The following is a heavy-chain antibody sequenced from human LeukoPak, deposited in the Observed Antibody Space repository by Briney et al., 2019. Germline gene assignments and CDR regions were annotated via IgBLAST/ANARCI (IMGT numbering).Heavy chain of an antibody. V-gene: IGHV3-21*01. CDR1: GFTFSSYS. Sequence: GGSLRLSCAASGFTFSSYSMNWVRQAPGKGLEWVSSISSSSSYIYYADSVKGRFTISRDNAKNSLYLQMNSLRAEDTAVYYCAREAGSGSYKYYYYYYGMDVWGQGTTVTVSS. CDR2: ISSSSSYI. D-gene: IGHD3-10*01. J-gene: IGHJ6*02. CDR3: AREAGSGSYKYYYYYYGMDV.